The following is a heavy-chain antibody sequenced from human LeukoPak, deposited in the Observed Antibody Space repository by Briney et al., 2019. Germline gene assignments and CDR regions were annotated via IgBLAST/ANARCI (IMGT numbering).Heavy chain of an antibody. D-gene: IGHD3-10*01. V-gene: IGHV4-59*12. J-gene: IGHJ5*02. Sequence: SETLSLTCTVSGGSISSYSWSWIRQPPGKGLEWIGHIYYSGSTNYNPSLKSRVTISVDTSKNQFSLKLSSVTAADTAVYYCAREGLNMVRGVIPKEAWGWFDPWGQGTLVTVSS. CDR2: IYYSGST. CDR1: GGSISSYS. CDR3: AREGLNMVRGVIPKEAWGWFDP.